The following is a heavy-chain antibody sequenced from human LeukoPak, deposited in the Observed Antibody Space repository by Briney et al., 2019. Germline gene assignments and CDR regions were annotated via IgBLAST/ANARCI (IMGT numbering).Heavy chain of an antibody. CDR2: INPNSGGT. V-gene: IGHV1-2*02. CDR1: GYTFTGYY. Sequence: ASVKVSCKASGYTFTGYYMHWVRQAPGQGLEWMGWINPNSGGTNYAQKFQGRVTMTRDTSISTAYMELSRLRSDDTAVYYCATAVGTGTSYDYYYYIDVWGKGTTVTISS. CDR3: ATAVGTGTSYDYYYYIDV. J-gene: IGHJ6*03. D-gene: IGHD1-1*01.